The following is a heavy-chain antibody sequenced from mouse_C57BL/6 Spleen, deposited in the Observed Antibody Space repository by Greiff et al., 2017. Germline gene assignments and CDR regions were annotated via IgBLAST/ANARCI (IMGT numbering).Heavy chain of an antibody. CDR1: GYTFTSYW. V-gene: IGHV1-64*01. Sequence: VQLQQPGAELVKPGASVKLSCKASGYTFTSYWMHWVKQRPGQGLEWIGMIHPNSGSTNYNEKFKSKATLTVDKSSSTAYMQLSSLTSEDSAVYYCARRRYYGSSYGYAMDYWGQGTSVTVSS. J-gene: IGHJ4*01. D-gene: IGHD1-1*01. CDR3: ARRRYYGSSYGYAMDY. CDR2: IHPNSGST.